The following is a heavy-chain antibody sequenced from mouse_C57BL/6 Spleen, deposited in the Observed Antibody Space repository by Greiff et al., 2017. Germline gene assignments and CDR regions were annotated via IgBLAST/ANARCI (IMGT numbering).Heavy chain of an antibody. CDR2: INPSTGGT. V-gene: IGHV1-42*01. J-gene: IGHJ2*01. Sequence: EVQLKESGPELVKPGASVKISCKASGYSFTGYYMNWVKQSPEKSLEWIGEINPSTGGTTYNQKFKAKATLTVDKSSSTAYMQLKSLTSEDSAVYYCARAGVTTVAHFDYWGQGTTLTVSS. CDR3: ARAGVTTVAHFDY. D-gene: IGHD1-1*01. CDR1: GYSFTGYY.